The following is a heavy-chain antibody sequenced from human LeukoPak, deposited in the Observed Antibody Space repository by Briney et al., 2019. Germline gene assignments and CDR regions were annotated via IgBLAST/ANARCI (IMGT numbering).Heavy chain of an antibody. CDR1: GFTFSGYA. V-gene: IGHV3-23*01. CDR3: AKGDSNFWSGYYSFDY. J-gene: IGHJ4*02. CDR2: ISGSGGST. D-gene: IGHD3-3*01. Sequence: GGSLRLSCAASGFTFSGYAMSWVRQAPGKGLQWVSAISGSGGSTYYADSVKGRFTISRDNSKNTLYLQMNSLRAEDTAVYYCAKGDSNFWSGYYSFDYWGQGTLVTVSS.